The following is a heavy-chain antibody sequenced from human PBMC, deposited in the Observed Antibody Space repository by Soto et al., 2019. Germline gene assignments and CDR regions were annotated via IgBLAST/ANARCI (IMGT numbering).Heavy chain of an antibody. CDR3: ASRLTLATTTGDAFDL. V-gene: IGHV4-59*01. D-gene: IGHD4-17*01. J-gene: IGHJ3*01. CDR2: IYYSGST. CDR1: SGSILNYY. Sequence: QVQLQESGPGLVKPSETLSLTCTVSSGSILNYYWSWIRQPPWKGLERIGFIYYSGSTNYNSFLKRRVTMSVDMSRQQLSLKLNSGTAAATAVYYWASRLTLATTTGDAFDLWGQGTRVTVSS.